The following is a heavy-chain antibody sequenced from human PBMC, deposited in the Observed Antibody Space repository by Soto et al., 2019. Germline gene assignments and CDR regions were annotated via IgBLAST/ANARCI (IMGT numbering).Heavy chain of an antibody. J-gene: IGHJ2*01. CDR1: GFTFSSYG. CDR2: ISYDGSNK. Sequence: QVQVVESGGGVVQPGRSLRLSCAASGFTFSSYGMHWVRQAPGKGLEWVAVISYDGSNKYYADSVKGRFTISRNNYRYTMNLQMNRLRAEDKAVYYCAKGPHHYDYWYFYLWGRGTRVTVSS. V-gene: IGHV3-30*18. CDR3: AKGPHHYDYWYFYL. D-gene: IGHD3-3*01.